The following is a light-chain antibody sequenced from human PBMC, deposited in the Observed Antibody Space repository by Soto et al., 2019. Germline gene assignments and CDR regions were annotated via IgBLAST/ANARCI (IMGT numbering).Light chain of an antibody. J-gene: IGKJ1*01. CDR2: GSS. CDR1: QSVSSN. V-gene: IGKV3-15*01. CDR3: QQYDNWPRT. Sequence: EIVMTQSPATLSVSPGERVTISCRASQSVSSNLAWYQQKPGQAPRLLFYGSSTKATGIPARFSGSGSGTEFTLTISSLQSEDFAVYYCQQYDNWPRTFGQGTKVDIK.